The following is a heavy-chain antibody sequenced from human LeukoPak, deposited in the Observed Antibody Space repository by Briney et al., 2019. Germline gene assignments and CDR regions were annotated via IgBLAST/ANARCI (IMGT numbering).Heavy chain of an antibody. CDR1: GGSISSYY. J-gene: IGHJ6*02. D-gene: IGHD6-6*01. CDR2: IYYSGST. V-gene: IGHV4-59*12. Sequence: NPSETLSLTCTVSGGSISSYYWSWIRQPPGKGLEWIGYIYYSGSTNYNPSLKSRVTISVDTSKNQFSLKLSSVTAADTAVYYCAGDSSSSYYGMDVWGQGTTVTVSS. CDR3: AGDSSSSYYGMDV.